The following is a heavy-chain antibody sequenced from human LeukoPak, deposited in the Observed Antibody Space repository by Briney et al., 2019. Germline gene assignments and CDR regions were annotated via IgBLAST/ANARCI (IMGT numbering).Heavy chain of an antibody. Sequence: GGSLRLSCAASGFTFSSYAMSWVRQAPGKGLEWVSAISGSGGSTYYADSVKGRFTISRDNSKNTLYLQVNSLRAEDTAVYYCAVPHDYGDYVNWGQGTLVTVSS. CDR2: ISGSGGST. V-gene: IGHV3-23*01. CDR3: AVPHDYGDYVN. J-gene: IGHJ4*02. CDR1: GFTFSSYA. D-gene: IGHD4-17*01.